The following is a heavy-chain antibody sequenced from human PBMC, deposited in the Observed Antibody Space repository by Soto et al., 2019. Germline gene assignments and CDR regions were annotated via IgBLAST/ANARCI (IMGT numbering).Heavy chain of an antibody. CDR3: ARDRDDYGSGNYYNRIDF. V-gene: IGHV1-69*13. J-gene: IGHJ4*02. CDR2: IIPLFGTP. D-gene: IGHD3-10*01. Sequence: SVKVSCKASGGIFSTYAISWLRQAPGQGLEWMGGIIPLFGTPNYAQRFQGRVTITAGESTSTAYMELSRLRSEDTAVYYCARDRDDYGSGNYYNRIDFWGQGTLVTVS. CDR1: GGIFSTYA.